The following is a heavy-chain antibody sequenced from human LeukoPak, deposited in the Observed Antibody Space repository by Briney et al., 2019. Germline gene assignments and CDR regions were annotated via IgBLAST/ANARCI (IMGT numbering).Heavy chain of an antibody. CDR3: ARGTKDIVVVVARYYNGYFDY. D-gene: IGHD2-15*01. CDR2: INHSGST. V-gene: IGHV4-34*01. Sequence: SETLSLTCAVYGGSFSGYYWSWIRQPPGKGLEWTGEINHSGSTNYNPSLKSRVTISVDTSKNQFSLKLSSVTAADTAVYYCARGTKDIVVVVARYYNGYFDYWGQGTLVTVSS. CDR1: GGSFSGYY. J-gene: IGHJ4*02.